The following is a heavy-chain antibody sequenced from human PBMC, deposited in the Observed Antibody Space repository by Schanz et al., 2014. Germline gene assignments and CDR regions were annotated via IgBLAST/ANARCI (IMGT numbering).Heavy chain of an antibody. CDR2: INSRSNFI. CDR1: EFSFSSFG. Sequence: EVQLVESGGGLVQPRGSLRLSCAASEFSFSSFGMNWVRQAPGKGLEWVSSINSRSNFIYYADSVKGRFTISRDNAKNSLYLQMNSLRAEDTAVYYCAGAVATIRADSFDIWGQGTMVAVSS. D-gene: IGHD5-12*01. CDR3: AGAVATIRADSFDI. J-gene: IGHJ3*02. V-gene: IGHV3-21*01.